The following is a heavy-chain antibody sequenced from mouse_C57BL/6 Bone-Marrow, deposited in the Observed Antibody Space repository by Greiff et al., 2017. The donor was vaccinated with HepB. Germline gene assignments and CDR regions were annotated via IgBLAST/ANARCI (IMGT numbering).Heavy chain of an antibody. J-gene: IGHJ3*01. CDR2: INPNNGGT. D-gene: IGHD4-1*01. V-gene: IGHV1-18*01. CDR3: ARSGNWDEFAY. Sequence: EVKLVESGPELVKPGASVKIPCKASGYTFTDYNMDWVKQSHGKSLEWIGDINPNNGGTIYNQKFKGKATLTVDKSSSTAYMELRSLTSEDTAVYYCARSGNWDEFAYWGQGTLVTVSA. CDR1: GYTFTDYN.